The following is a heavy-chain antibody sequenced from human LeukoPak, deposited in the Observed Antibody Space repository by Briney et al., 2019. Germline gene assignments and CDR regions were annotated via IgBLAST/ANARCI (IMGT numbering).Heavy chain of an antibody. CDR1: GFTFSSYS. D-gene: IGHD6-19*01. V-gene: IGHV3-21*01. J-gene: IGHJ4*02. CDR3: ARDRITVAGSPSFDY. CDR2: ISTNSRYI. Sequence: GALRLSCAASGFTFSSYSMNWVLQAPGKGLEWVSSISTNSRYIHYADSVKGRFTISRDNANSSLYLQMNSLRAEDTAIYYCARDRITVAGSPSFDYWGQGTLLTVSS.